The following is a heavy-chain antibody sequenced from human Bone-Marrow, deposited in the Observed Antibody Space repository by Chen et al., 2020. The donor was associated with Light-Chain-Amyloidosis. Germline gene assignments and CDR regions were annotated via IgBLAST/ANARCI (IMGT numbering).Heavy chain of an antibody. J-gene: IGHJ6*02. V-gene: IGHV1-2*02. CDR1: GYTFTGSY. CDR2: INPNSGGT. D-gene: IGHD3-3*01. CDR3: ARFRAYYDFWSGYYLDV. Sequence: QVQLVQSGAAVKKPGASVKLSCKASGYTFTGSYMHWVRQAPGQGLEWMGWINPNSGGTNYAQKFQGRVTMTRDTSISTAYMELSRLRSDDTAVYYCARFRAYYDFWSGYYLDVWGQGTTVTVSS.